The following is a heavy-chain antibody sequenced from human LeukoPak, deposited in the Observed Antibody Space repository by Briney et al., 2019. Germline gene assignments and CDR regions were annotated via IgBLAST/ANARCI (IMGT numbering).Heavy chain of an antibody. CDR2: INHSGST. J-gene: IGHJ6*02. CDR3: ARWRFGYSSGWYLPHYYYGMDV. V-gene: IGHV4-34*01. D-gene: IGHD6-19*01. CDR1: GGSFSGYY. Sequence: SETLSLTCAVYGGSFSGYYWSWIRQPPGKGLDWIGEINHSGSTNYNPSLKSRVTISVDTSKNQFSLKLSSVTAADTAVYYCARWRFGYSSGWYLPHYYYGMDVWGQGTTVTVSS.